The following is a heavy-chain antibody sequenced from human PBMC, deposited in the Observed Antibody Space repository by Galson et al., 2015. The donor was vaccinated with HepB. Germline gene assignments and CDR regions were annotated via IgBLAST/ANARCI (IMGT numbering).Heavy chain of an antibody. Sequence: LSLTCTVSGGSISSYYWSWIRQPPGKGLEWLGYIYYSGSTNYNPSLKSRVTISVDTSKNQFSLKLSSVTAADTAVYYCARVTIDDFWSGYYPWYLFDYWGQGTLVTVSS. D-gene: IGHD3-3*01. CDR2: IYYSGST. CDR3: ARVTIDDFWSGYYPWYLFDY. J-gene: IGHJ4*02. CDR1: GGSISSYY. V-gene: IGHV4-59*01.